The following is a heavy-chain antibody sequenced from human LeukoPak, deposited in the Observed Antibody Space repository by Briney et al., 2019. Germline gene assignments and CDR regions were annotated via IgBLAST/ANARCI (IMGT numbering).Heavy chain of an antibody. V-gene: IGHV3-11*01. CDR1: GFTFSDYY. CDR2: ISSSGSTI. Sequence: AGGSLRLSCAASGFTFSDYYMSWIRQAPGKGLEWVSYISSSGSTIYYADSVKGRFTISRDNAKNSLYLQMNSLRAEDTAVYYCARRDRNYYDSSGYYYDCWGQGTLATVSS. D-gene: IGHD3-22*01. CDR3: ARRDRNYYDSSGYYYDC. J-gene: IGHJ4*02.